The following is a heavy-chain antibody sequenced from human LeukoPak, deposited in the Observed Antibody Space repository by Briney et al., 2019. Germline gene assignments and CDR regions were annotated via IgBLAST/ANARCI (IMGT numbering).Heavy chain of an antibody. CDR2: ISGSGGIT. D-gene: IGHD5-12*01. CDR3: AKDLTLYGEWLRSSGDAFDI. Sequence: GGSLRLSCAASGFTFSSYAISLVGQSPGHGLEGVSAISGSGGITDYADSVKGRFTISRHNSKNTLYLQMHSLRAEDTAVYYCAKDLTLYGEWLRSSGDAFDIWGQGTMVTVSS. CDR1: GFTFSSYA. V-gene: IGHV3-23*01. J-gene: IGHJ3*02.